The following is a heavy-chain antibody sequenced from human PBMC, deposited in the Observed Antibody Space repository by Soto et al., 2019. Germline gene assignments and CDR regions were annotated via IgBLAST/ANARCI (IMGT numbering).Heavy chain of an antibody. CDR3: AHGSGWLSDY. CDR1: GFSLSSPAVG. V-gene: IGHV2-5*02. J-gene: IGHJ4*02. D-gene: IGHD6-13*01. Sequence: QITLRESGPTLVKPTQTLTLTCNFSGFSLSSPAVGVNWIRQPPGKAPEWLALIYWDDDKRYNPSLKSRLTITKDTSKNQVVLTMTNMGPVDTATYYCAHGSGWLSDYWGQGTLVTVSS. CDR2: IYWDDDK.